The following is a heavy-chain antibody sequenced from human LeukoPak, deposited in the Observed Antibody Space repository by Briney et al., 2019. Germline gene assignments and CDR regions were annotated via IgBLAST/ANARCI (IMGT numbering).Heavy chain of an antibody. V-gene: IGHV3-7*01. D-gene: IGHD6-13*01. CDR1: GFTFTRYW. J-gene: IGHJ2*01. CDR3: AKDGTDWYFDV. Sequence: GGSLRLSCAASGFTFTRYWMSWVRQAPGKGLEWVANINQDGSEQFYVDSVKGRFTISRDNTKNSLYLQMNSLRVEDTALYHCAKDGTDWYFDVWGRGILVTVSS. CDR2: INQDGSEQ.